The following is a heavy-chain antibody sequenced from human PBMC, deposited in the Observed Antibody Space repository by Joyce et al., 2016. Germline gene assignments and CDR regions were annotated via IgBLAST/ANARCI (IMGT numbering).Heavy chain of an antibody. CDR3: ARSSYTNGIFDY. CDR1: GFTFSSYS. D-gene: IGHD2-8*01. J-gene: IGHJ4*02. Sequence: EVQLVESGGGLVKPGGSLRLCCAASGFTFSSYSMSWVREAPGKGLDWVSSLSSSSSYIKYTDSVKGRFTISRDNAKNSLYLQMNSLRVEDTAVYYCARSSYTNGIFDYWGQGTLVTVSS. V-gene: IGHV3-21*01. CDR2: LSSSSSYI.